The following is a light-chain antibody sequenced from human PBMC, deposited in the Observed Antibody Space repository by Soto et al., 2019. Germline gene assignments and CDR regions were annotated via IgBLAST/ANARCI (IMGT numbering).Light chain of an antibody. CDR3: SSYSSSSALV. Sequence: QSVLTQPASVSGSPGQSITISCTGTSSDVGAYKFVSWFQQHPGKAPKLIIYEVGNRPSGVSNRFSGYKSGNTASLTISGPQAEDESDYCCSSYSSSSALVFGNGTKVTVL. J-gene: IGLJ1*01. CDR1: SSDVGAYKF. CDR2: EVG. V-gene: IGLV2-14*01.